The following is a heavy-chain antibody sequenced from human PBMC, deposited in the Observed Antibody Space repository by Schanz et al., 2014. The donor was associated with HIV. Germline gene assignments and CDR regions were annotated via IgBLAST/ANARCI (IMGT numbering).Heavy chain of an antibody. CDR3: ATLPTYYGMDV. CDR1: GFTFSNYA. D-gene: IGHD2-21*02. J-gene: IGHJ6*02. CDR2: ISWNRGRL. Sequence: EVQLLESGGGLVQPGGSLRLSCEASGFTFSNYAMSWVRQAPGKGLEWVSGISWNRGRLGYGDAVKGRFTISRDNAKNSLYLQMNSLRAEDTAVYYCATLPTYYGMDVWGQGTTVTVSS. V-gene: IGHV3-48*04.